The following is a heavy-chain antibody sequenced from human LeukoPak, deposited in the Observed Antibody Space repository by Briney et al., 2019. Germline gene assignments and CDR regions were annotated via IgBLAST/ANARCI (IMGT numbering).Heavy chain of an antibody. CDR3: AREGSTAFYNN. Sequence: ASVKVSCKASGGTFSSFAISWVRQAPGQGPEWVGWISPYTGSTNYALRHQDRVTITTDTATSTAYMELRNLRSDDTAMYYCAREGSTAFYNNWGQGTLVIVSS. D-gene: IGHD1-1*01. J-gene: IGHJ4*02. V-gene: IGHV1-18*01. CDR1: GGTFSSFA. CDR2: ISPYTGST.